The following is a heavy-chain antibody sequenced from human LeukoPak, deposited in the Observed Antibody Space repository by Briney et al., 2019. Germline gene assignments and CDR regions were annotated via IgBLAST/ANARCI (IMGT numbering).Heavy chain of an antibody. Sequence: GGSLRLSCAASGFIFSSTAMSWVRQAPGKGLEWVSVISGSGGSTYYADSVKGRFTISRDNSENTVHLQMNSLRAEDTAVYYCAKERSYSTFDYWGQGTLVTVSS. D-gene: IGHD1-26*01. V-gene: IGHV3-23*01. CDR1: GFIFSSTA. J-gene: IGHJ4*02. CDR3: AKERSYSTFDY. CDR2: ISGSGGST.